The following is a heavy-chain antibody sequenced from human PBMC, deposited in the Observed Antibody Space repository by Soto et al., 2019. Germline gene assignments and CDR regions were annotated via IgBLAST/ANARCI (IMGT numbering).Heavy chain of an antibody. D-gene: IGHD4-17*01. V-gene: IGHV4-31*03. CDR2: IYYSGST. CDR1: GGSISSCGYY. J-gene: IGHJ3*02. Sequence: SETLSLTCTVSGGSISSCGYYWSWIRQHPGKGLEWIGYIYYSGSTYYNPSLKSRVTISVDTSKNQFSLKLSSVTAADTAVYYCARDPRGDLRGDAFDIWGQGTMVTVSS. CDR3: ARDPRGDLRGDAFDI.